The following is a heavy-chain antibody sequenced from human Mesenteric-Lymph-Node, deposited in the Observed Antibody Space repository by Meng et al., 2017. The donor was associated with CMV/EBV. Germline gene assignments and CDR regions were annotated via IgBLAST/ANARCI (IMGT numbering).Heavy chain of an antibody. CDR1: GITFGSYA. V-gene: IGHV3-30*04. D-gene: IGHD1/OR15-1a*01. Sequence: VSCAASGITFGSYAVHWVRQTPGEGLEWVAVTSYDGSHKSYADSVKGRFSVSRDDSKNTVSLQMNGLRAEDAAVYYCVREGTISGLLWGRGTLVTVSS. CDR3: VREGTISGLL. J-gene: IGHJ4*02. CDR2: TSYDGSHK.